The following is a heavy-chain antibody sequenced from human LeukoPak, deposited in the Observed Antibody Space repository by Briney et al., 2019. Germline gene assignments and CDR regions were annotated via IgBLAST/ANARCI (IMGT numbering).Heavy chain of an antibody. CDR3: ARVGVAATQGNDY. Sequence: PGGSLRLSCAASGFTFSSYSMNWVRQAPREGLEWVSSISSSSSYIYYADSGKGRFTISRDNAKNSLYLQMNSLRAEDTAVYYCARVGVAATQGNDYWGQGTLVTVSS. D-gene: IGHD2-15*01. J-gene: IGHJ4*02. V-gene: IGHV3-21*01. CDR2: ISSSSSYI. CDR1: GFTFSSYS.